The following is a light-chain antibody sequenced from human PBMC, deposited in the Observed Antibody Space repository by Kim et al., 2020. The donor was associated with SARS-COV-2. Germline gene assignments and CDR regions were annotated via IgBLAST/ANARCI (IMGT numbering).Light chain of an antibody. V-gene: IGLV3-1*01. CDR2: QDS. CDR1: KLGDKY. CDR3: QAWDSSTGV. J-gene: IGLJ2*01. Sequence: SYELTQPPSVSVSPGQTASITCSGDKLGDKYACWYQQKPGQSPVLVIYQDSKRPSGIPERFSGSNSGNTATLTISGTQAMDEADYYCQAWDSSTGVFGGGTRLT.